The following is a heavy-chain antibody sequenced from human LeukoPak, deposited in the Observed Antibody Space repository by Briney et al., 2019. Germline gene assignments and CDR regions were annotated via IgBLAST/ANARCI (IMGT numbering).Heavy chain of an antibody. CDR2: INHSGST. D-gene: IGHD6-19*01. V-gene: IGHV4-34*01. CDR1: GGSFSGYY. J-gene: IGHJ5*02. Sequence: PSETLSLTCAVYGGSFSGYYWSWIRQPPGKGLEWIGEINHSGSTNYNPSLKSRVTISVDTSKNQFSLKLSSVTAADTAVYYCARNRGKQGLVPQNGSDPGGQEPLVTVSS. CDR3: ARNRGKQGLVPQNGSDP.